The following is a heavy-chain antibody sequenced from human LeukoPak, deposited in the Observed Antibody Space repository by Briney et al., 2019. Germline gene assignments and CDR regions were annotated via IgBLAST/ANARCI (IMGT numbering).Heavy chain of an antibody. CDR1: GFTVSSNY. D-gene: IGHD3-10*01. J-gene: IGHJ4*02. Sequence: GGSLRLSCAASGFTVSSNYMSWVRQAPGKGLEWVSVIYSGGSTYYADSVKGRFTISRDNSKNTLYLQMNSLRAEDTAVYYCAKDLRGYANFDYWGQGTLVTVSS. CDR2: IYSGGST. V-gene: IGHV3-53*01. CDR3: AKDLRGYANFDY.